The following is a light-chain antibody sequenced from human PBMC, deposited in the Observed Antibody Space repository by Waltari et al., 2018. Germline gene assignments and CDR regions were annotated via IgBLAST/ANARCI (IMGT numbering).Light chain of an antibody. Sequence: DIQMTQSPSSLSASVGDSFTIACRASQRISSYLNWYQQKPGQAPKLLIYAASSLESEVASRFSGSGFGTDFTLTINSLQPEDFAVYYCQQTYSNFRTFGQGTKVDVK. CDR2: AAS. CDR3: QQTYSNFRT. J-gene: IGKJ1*01. V-gene: IGKV1-39*01. CDR1: QRISSY.